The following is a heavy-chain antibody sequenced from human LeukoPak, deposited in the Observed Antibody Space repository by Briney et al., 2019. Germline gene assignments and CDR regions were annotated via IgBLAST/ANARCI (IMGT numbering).Heavy chain of an antibody. CDR2: ISSDGSST. J-gene: IGHJ4*02. CDR3: GTQFRYLVGN. V-gene: IGHV3-74*01. D-gene: IGHD3-9*01. CDR1: GFTFSNYW. Sequence: PGGSLRLSCAASGFTFSNYWMHWVRQVPGKGLVWVPRISSDGSSTSYADSVKGRFTISRDNAKNTLYLQMNSLRVEDTAVYYCGTQFRYLVGNWGQGTLVTVSS.